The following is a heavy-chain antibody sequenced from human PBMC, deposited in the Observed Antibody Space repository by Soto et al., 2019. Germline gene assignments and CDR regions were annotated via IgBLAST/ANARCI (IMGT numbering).Heavy chain of an antibody. CDR3: AREVYGDYGGWFDP. CDR2: ISAYNGNT. J-gene: IGHJ5*02. CDR1: GYTFTSYG. D-gene: IGHD4-17*01. V-gene: IGHV1-18*01. Sequence: ASGKVSCKASGYTFTSYGISWFRQAPGQGLEWMGWISAYNGNTNYAQKLQGRVTMTTDTSTSTAYMELRSLRSDDTAVYYCAREVYGDYGGWFDPWGQGTLVTVSS.